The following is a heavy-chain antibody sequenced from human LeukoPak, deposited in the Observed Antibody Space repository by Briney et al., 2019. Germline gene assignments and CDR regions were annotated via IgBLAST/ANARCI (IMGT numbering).Heavy chain of an antibody. V-gene: IGHV1-69*02. CDR1: GYTFTSYY. Sequence: SVKVSCKASGYTFTSYYMHWVRQAPGQGLEWMGRIIPILGIANYAQKFQGRVTITADKSTSTAYMELSSLRSEDTAVYYCARYWPPTPMIARVGYYYYGMDVWGQGTTVTVSS. CDR3: ARYWPPTPMIARVGYYYYGMDV. J-gene: IGHJ6*02. CDR2: IIPILGIA. D-gene: IGHD3-22*01.